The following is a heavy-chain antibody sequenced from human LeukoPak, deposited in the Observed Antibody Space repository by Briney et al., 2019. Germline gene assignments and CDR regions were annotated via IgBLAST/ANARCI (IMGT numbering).Heavy chain of an antibody. CDR3: GKSLTSSLSCDY. D-gene: IGHD6-13*01. Sequence: ETLSLTCTVSGGSISSYYWSWVRQTPGKGLEWVSTLSASGGTYYADSVKGRFTISRDNSKNTLSLQMNSLRAEDTAIYYCGKSLTSSLSCDYWGQGTLVTVSS. V-gene: IGHV3-23*01. J-gene: IGHJ4*02. CDR1: GGSISSYY. CDR2: LSASGGT.